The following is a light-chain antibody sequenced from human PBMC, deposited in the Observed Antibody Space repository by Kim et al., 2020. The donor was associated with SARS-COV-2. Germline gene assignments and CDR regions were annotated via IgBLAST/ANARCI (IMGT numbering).Light chain of an antibody. CDR1: ESGSKS. J-gene: IGLJ1*01. CDR2: YDS. Sequence: ARGKQARSNCGGIESGSKSVHWYQQRRGQAPVLVIYYDSDRPSGIPERFSGSNSENSATLTINRVEAGDEADYYCQVWDSSSDHLVFGTGTKVTVL. CDR3: QVWDSSSDHLV. V-gene: IGLV3-21*04.